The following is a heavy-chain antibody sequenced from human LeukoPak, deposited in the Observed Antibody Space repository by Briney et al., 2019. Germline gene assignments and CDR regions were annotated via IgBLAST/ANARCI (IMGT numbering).Heavy chain of an antibody. J-gene: IGHJ4*02. CDR3: ATTGYSSSWNRRPPYYFDY. D-gene: IGHD6-13*01. V-gene: IGHV4-34*01. CDR2: INHSGST. Sequence: SETLSLTCAVYGGSFSGYYWSWIRQPPGKGLEWIGEINHSGSTNYNPSLKSRVTISVDTSKNQFSLKLSSVTAADTAVYYCATTGYSSSWNRRPPYYFDYGGQGTLVTVSS. CDR1: GGSFSGYY.